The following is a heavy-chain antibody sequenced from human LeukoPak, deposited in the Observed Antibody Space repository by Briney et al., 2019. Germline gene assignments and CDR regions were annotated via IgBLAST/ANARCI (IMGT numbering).Heavy chain of an antibody. Sequence: GGSLRLSCAASGFTFSSYAMHWVRQAPGKGLEWVAVISYDGSNKYYADSVKGRFTISRDNSKNTLYLQMNSLRAEDTAVYYCARGDGYNFDYGMDVWGQGTMVTVSS. D-gene: IGHD5-24*01. CDR3: ARGDGYNFDYGMDV. CDR1: GFTFSSYA. CDR2: ISYDGSNK. V-gene: IGHV3-30-3*01. J-gene: IGHJ6*02.